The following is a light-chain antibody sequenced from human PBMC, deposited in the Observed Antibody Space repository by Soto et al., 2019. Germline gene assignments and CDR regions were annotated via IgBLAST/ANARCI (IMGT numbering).Light chain of an antibody. J-gene: IGKJ1*01. Sequence: ESVNPQSPATLYVYPGERATLSCRASQSVRSNLAWYQQKPGQAPRLLIYGASNRATGIPDRFSGSGSGTDFTLTISRLETEDFAVYYCQQYGSSGTFGQGTKVDIK. V-gene: IGKV3-20*01. CDR1: QSVRSN. CDR2: GAS. CDR3: QQYGSSGT.